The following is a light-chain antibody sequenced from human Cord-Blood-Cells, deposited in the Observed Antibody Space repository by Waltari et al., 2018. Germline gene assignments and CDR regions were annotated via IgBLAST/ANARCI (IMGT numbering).Light chain of an antibody. Sequence: EIVLTQSPATLSLSPGERATLPCRASQSVSSYLAWYQQKPGQAPRLLVYDASNRATGIPARFSGSGSGTDFTLTISSLEAEDFAVYYCQQRSNWPPALTFGGGTKVEIK. CDR1: QSVSSY. CDR3: QQRSNWPPALT. V-gene: IGKV3-11*01. CDR2: DAS. J-gene: IGKJ4*01.